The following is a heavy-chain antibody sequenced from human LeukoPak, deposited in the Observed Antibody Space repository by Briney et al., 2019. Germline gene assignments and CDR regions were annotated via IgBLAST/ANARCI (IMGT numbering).Heavy chain of an antibody. CDR3: ARDPEREQWLARAFDI. J-gene: IGHJ4*02. CDR1: GFTFSSYS. Sequence: PGGSLRPSCAASGFTFSSYSMNWVRQAPGKGLEWVSSISSSSSYIYYADSVKGRFTISRANAKNSLYLQMNSLRAEDTAVYYCARDPEREQWLARAFDIWGQGTLVSVSS. D-gene: IGHD6-19*01. V-gene: IGHV3-21*01. CDR2: ISSSSSYI.